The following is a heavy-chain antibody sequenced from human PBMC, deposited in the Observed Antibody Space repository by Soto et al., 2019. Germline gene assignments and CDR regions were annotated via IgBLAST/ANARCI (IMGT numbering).Heavy chain of an antibody. J-gene: IGHJ2*01. CDR1: GFTFSSYG. CDR2: ISFDGNYK. V-gene: IGHV3-30*18. CDR3: VKDNLPSGSYENWYFDL. Sequence: QVQLVESGGGVVQPGRSLRLSCVGSGFTFSSYGMHWVRQAPGKGLEWLAVISFDGNYKYHADSVKGRFTISRDNSKNTLCLEIRSLRPEYTSVYYCVKDNLPSGSYENWYFDLWGRGSLVTVSS. D-gene: IGHD1-26*01.